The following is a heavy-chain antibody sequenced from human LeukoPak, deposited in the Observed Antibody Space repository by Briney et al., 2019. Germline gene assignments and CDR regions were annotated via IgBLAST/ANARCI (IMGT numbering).Heavy chain of an antibody. CDR3: ARILA. CDR2: VKPDGSDK. Sequence: GGSLRLSCAASGFTFTNYWMNWVRQAPGKGLEWVANVKPDGSDKYYVDSVKGLFTISRDNAKNSVYLQINSLRAEDTAVYYCARILAWGQGTLVTVSS. J-gene: IGHJ5*02. D-gene: IGHD2/OR15-2a*01. CDR1: GFTFTNYW. V-gene: IGHV3-7*02.